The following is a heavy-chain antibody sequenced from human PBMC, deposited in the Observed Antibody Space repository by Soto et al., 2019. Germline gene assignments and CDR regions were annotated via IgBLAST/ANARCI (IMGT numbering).Heavy chain of an antibody. CDR1: GYTFTGYY. D-gene: IGHD6-6*01. V-gene: IGHV1-2*02. CDR3: ARDLSPSIAALRGDYYYYGMDV. Sequence: GASVKVSCKASGYTFTGYYMHWVRQAPGKGLEWMGWINPNSGGTNYAQKFQGRVTMTRDTSISTAYMELSRLRSDDTAVYYCARDLSPSIAALRGDYYYYGMDVWGQGTTVTVSS. CDR2: INPNSGGT. J-gene: IGHJ6*02.